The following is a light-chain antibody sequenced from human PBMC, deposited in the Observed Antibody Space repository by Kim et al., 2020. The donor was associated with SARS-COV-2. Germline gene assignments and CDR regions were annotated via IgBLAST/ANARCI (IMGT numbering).Light chain of an antibody. CDR1: SSDVGSYNL. Sequence: GQSNTISCTGTSSDVGSYNLVSWYQQHPGKAPKLVIYEVSKRPSGVSNRFSGSRSGNTASLTISGLQTEDEADYYCCSYTRSSTVVFGGGTQLTVL. CDR2: EVS. V-gene: IGLV2-23*02. J-gene: IGLJ2*01. CDR3: CSYTRSSTVV.